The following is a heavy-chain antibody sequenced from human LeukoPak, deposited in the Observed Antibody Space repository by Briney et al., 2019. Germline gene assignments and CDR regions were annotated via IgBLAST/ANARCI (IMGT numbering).Heavy chain of an antibody. CDR2: IHPNSGVT. Sequence: GASVKVSCKASGYTFTGYYLHWVRQAPGQGLEWMGWIHPNSGVTDYAQKFQGRVTVTRDTSISTAYMELSSLRTDDTAVYYCARLRGDYEPFDYWGQGTLVTVSS. CDR1: GYTFTGYY. V-gene: IGHV1-2*02. CDR3: ARLRGDYEPFDY. D-gene: IGHD3-16*01. J-gene: IGHJ4*02.